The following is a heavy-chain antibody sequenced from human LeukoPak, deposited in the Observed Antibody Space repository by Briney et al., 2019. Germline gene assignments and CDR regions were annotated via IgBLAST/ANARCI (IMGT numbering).Heavy chain of an antibody. V-gene: IGHV3-33*01. J-gene: IGHJ4*02. CDR2: IWSDGTKQ. CDR3: VRDRNNNYFDY. CDR1: GFAFHIYG. Sequence: GRSLKLSCAASGFAFHIYGMRWVRQAPGKGLKWVAFIWSDGTKQFYADSVKGRFTISRDNSNNTVYLHMNSLKAEDTALYYCVRDRNNNYFDYWGQGTLLTVSS. D-gene: IGHD1-14*01.